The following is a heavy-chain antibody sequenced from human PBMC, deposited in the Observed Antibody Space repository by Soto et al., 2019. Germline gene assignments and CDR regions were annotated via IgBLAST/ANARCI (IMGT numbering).Heavy chain of an antibody. Sequence: PGGSLRLSCAASGFTFSSYWMSWVRQAPGKGLEWVANIKQDGSEKYYVDYVKGRFTISRDNAKNSLYLQMNSLRAEDTAVYYCARDLRYDSSGYYSYYYGMDVWGQGTTVTVSS. CDR1: GFTFSSYW. CDR2: IKQDGSEK. CDR3: ARDLRYDSSGYYSYYYGMDV. V-gene: IGHV3-7*05. D-gene: IGHD3-22*01. J-gene: IGHJ6*02.